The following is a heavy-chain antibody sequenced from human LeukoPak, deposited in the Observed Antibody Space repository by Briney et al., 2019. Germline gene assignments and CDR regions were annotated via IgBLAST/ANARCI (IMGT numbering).Heavy chain of an antibody. V-gene: IGHV1-24*01. J-gene: IGHJ4*02. CDR3: ATDWGREGLAY. D-gene: IGHD3-16*01. CDR1: GYTLTELS. CDR2: FDPEDGET. Sequence: ASVTVSSTVSGYTLTELSMHWVRQAPGKGLEWMGGFDPEDGETIYAQKFQGRVTMTEDTSTDTAYMELSSLRSEDTAVYYCATDWGREGLAYWGQGTLVTVSS.